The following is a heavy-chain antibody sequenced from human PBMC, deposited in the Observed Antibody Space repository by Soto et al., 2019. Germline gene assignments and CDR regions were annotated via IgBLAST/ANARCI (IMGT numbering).Heavy chain of an antibody. Sequence: PSETLSRTCAVYGRSFSGNYWSWIRQPPGKGLEWIGELNQRGSTNYNPSRKSRVTISLDTSKNQLSLKLRSVTAAEPDVYYCAREGEWLLYSRAFDIWGQGTMVNVS. V-gene: IGHV4-34*01. J-gene: IGHJ3*02. D-gene: IGHD3-3*01. CDR1: GRSFSGNY. CDR2: LNQRGST. CDR3: AREGEWLLYSRAFDI.